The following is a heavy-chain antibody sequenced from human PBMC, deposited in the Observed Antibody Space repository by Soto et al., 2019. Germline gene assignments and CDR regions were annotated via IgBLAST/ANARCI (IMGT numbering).Heavy chain of an antibody. D-gene: IGHD1-1*01. CDR2: IYSNGGT. CDR3: ARDWKGAEGFDP. CDR1: GDSIGTYN. J-gene: IGHJ5*02. V-gene: IGHV4-4*08. Sequence: QVQLQASGPGLVKPSDTLSLTCTVSGDSIGTYNWGWIRQPPGKRLEWIGYIYSNGGTSYNPALKSRVTMTTDTSTTTSYMELRSLTSDDTAVYFCARDWKGAEGFDPWGQGTLVTVSS.